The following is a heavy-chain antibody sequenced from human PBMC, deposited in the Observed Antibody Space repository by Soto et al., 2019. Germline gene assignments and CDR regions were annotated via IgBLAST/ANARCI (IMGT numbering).Heavy chain of an antibody. Sequence: QVQLQESGPGLVKPSGTLSLTCAVSGDSDTNENWWSWVRQPPGKGLEWIGAIYHLGDTRYNPSLRSRITMAIDKSNNEVSLRLNSVTAADTAVYYCARKRYLDWLLFDYWGQGTLVTVSS. D-gene: IGHD3-9*01. CDR2: IYHLGDT. V-gene: IGHV4-4*02. CDR1: GDSDTNENW. CDR3: ARKRYLDWLLFDY. J-gene: IGHJ4*02.